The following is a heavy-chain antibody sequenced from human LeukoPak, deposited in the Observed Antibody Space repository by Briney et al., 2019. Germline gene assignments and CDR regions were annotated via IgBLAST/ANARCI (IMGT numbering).Heavy chain of an antibody. Sequence: GGSLRLSCAASGFTFSSYWMHWVRQAPGKGLVWVSRINSDGSSTSYVDSVKGRFTISRDNAKNTLYLQMNSLRAEDTAVYYCARVGFPAGFDYWGQGTLVTVSS. CDR2: INSDGSST. J-gene: IGHJ4*02. D-gene: IGHD2-2*03. CDR3: ARVGFPAGFDY. CDR1: GFTFSSYW. V-gene: IGHV3-74*01.